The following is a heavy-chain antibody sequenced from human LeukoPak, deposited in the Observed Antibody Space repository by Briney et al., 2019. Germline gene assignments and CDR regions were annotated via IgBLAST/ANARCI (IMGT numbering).Heavy chain of an antibody. J-gene: IGHJ6*03. CDR3: AREGTGSYMDV. CDR2: IRTDGTIT. D-gene: IGHD1/OR15-1a*01. CDR1: GFTFSSYW. Sequence: PGGSLRLSCAASGFTFSSYWMHWVRQAPGEGLVWVSCIRTDGTITTYADSVKGRFSISRDNAKDTLYLQVNSLRVEDTAVYYCAREGTGSYMDVWGKGTTVTVSS. V-gene: IGHV3-74*03.